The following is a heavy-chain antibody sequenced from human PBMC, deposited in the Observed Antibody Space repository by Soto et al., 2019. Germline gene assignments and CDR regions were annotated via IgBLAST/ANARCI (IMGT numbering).Heavy chain of an antibody. J-gene: IGHJ4*02. CDR2: IYYSGST. V-gene: IGHV4-59*01. CDR1: GGSISSYY. Sequence: PSETLSLTCTVSGGSISSYYWSWIRQPPGKGLEWIGYIYYSGSTNYNPSLKSRVTISVDTSKNQFSLKLSSVTAADTAVYYCARAYSSSGAFDYWGQGTLVTVSS. CDR3: ARAYSSSGAFDY. D-gene: IGHD6-6*01.